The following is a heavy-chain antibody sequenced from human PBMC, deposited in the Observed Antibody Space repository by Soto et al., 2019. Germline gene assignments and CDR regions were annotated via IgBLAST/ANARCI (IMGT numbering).Heavy chain of an antibody. D-gene: IGHD6-19*01. CDR2: ISAYNGNT. CDR3: ARGYSDSGWTGTLDY. J-gene: IGHJ4*02. CDR1: GYTFTSYG. Sequence: ASVKVSCKASGYTFTSYGISWVRQAPGQGLEWMGWISAYNGNTNYAQKLQGRVTMTTDTSTSTAYMELRSLRSDDTAVYYCARGYSDSGWTGTLDYWGQGTLVTVSS. V-gene: IGHV1-18*04.